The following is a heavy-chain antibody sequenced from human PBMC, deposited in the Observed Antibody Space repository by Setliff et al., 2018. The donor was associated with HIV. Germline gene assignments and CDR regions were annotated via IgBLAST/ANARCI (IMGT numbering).Heavy chain of an antibody. Sequence: SGPTLVNPTQPLTLTCTFSWFSFSTSGVAVGWTRQPAGKALEWLGIIYWNDDKRYRPSLKHRLTLSKDTSRDQVVLTMTNMDPVDTATYYCAHMYSSRWYLSPSEHFRHWGQGTLVTVSS. D-gene: IGHD6-13*01. J-gene: IGHJ1*01. CDR1: WFSFSTSGVA. V-gene: IGHV2-5*01. CDR3: AHMYSSRWYLSPSEHFRH. CDR2: IYWNDDK.